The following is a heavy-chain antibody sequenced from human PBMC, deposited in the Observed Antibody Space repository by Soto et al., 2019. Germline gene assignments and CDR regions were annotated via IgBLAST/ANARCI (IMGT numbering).Heavy chain of an antibody. D-gene: IGHD2-15*01. J-gene: IGHJ3*02. CDR3: ARASYCSAGSCYRGGAFDI. Sequence: EEQLVESGGGLVQPGGSLGLSCAASGFSISTFWMTWVRQAPGKGLEWVASIKQDGSDKKYVDSVEGRFAISRDNGRNSLYLHMHRLRADDTAVYYCARASYCSAGSCYRGGAFDIWGQGTMVTVSS. CDR2: IKQDGSDK. V-gene: IGHV3-7*01. CDR1: GFSISTFW.